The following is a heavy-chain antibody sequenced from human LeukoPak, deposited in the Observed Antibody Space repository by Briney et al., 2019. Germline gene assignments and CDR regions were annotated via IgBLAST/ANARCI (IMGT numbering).Heavy chain of an antibody. CDR1: GFTFSSYA. Sequence: GGSLRLSCAASGFTFSSYAMHWVRQAPGKGLEWVAVISYDGSNKYYADSVKGRFTISRDNSKNTLYLQMNSLRAEDTAVYYCARETYSVYGDYLYYFDYWSQGTLVTVSS. J-gene: IGHJ4*02. CDR2: ISYDGSNK. CDR3: ARETYSVYGDYLYYFDY. V-gene: IGHV3-30-3*01. D-gene: IGHD4-17*01.